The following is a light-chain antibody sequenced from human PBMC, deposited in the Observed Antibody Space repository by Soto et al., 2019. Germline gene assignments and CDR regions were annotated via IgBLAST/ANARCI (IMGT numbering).Light chain of an antibody. Sequence: DIQLTQSPSFLSASVGDRVTITCRASQGISSFLAWYQEKPGEAPKLLIYDASTLQSGVPSRFSGSGSGTEFTLTISSLQPEDFATYYCQQLDSYTITFGQGTRLEIK. J-gene: IGKJ5*01. V-gene: IGKV1-9*01. CDR3: QQLDSYTIT. CDR1: QGISSF. CDR2: DAS.